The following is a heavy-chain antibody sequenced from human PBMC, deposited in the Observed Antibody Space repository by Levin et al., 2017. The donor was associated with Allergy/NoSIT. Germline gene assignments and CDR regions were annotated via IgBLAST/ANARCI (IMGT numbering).Heavy chain of an antibody. D-gene: IGHD6-13*01. CDR2: IKNKADGATT. CDR1: GITFSNAW. Sequence: SCAASGITFSNAWMSWARQAPGKGLEWVGRIKNKADGATTEYAAPVKGRFTISRDDSKNTLYLQMNNLKTEDTAVYFCSTYSSSYYYFDYWGQGTLVTVSS. V-gene: IGHV3-15*01. CDR3: STYSSSYYYFDY. J-gene: IGHJ4*02.